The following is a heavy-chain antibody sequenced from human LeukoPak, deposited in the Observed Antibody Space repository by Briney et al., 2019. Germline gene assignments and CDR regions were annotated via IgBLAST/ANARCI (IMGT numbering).Heavy chain of an antibody. J-gene: IGHJ4*02. CDR3: ARLGARQVLDY. V-gene: IGHV3-7*01. D-gene: IGHD4-17*01. CDR1: GSTFSSYW. Sequence: QTGGSLRLSCTASGSTFSSYWMSWVRQAPGKGLEWVANIKQDGGEKYYVDSVKGRFTISRDNAKNSLYLQMNSLRAEDTAVYYCARLGARQVLDYWGQGTLVTVSS. CDR2: IKQDGGEK.